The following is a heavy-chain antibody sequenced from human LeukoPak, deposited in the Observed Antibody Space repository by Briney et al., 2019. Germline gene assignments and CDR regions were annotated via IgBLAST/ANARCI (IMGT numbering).Heavy chain of an antibody. Sequence: GSLRLSCAASGFTFSNVWMAWVRQPPGKGLEWIGEINHSGSTNYNPSLKSRVTISVDTSKNQFSLKLSSVTAADTAVYYCARAYGSGSYPLQRKYYFDYWGQGTLVTVSS. D-gene: IGHD3-10*01. J-gene: IGHJ4*02. CDR3: ARAYGSGSYPLQRKYYFDY. V-gene: IGHV4-34*01. CDR2: INHSGST. CDR1: GFTFSNVW.